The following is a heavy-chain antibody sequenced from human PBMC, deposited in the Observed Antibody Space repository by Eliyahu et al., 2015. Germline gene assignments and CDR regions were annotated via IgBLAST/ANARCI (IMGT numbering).Heavy chain of an antibody. J-gene: IGHJ4*02. Sequence: EVQLVESGGGLVKPGRSLRLSCXASGFTFXXXAMSWFRQAPGKGVEWVGFIRSKAYGGTTEYAASVKGRFTISRDDSKSIAYLQMNSLKTEDTAVYYCTRRRGIIAARTPALDYWGQGTLVTVSS. CDR1: GFTFXXXA. D-gene: IGHD6-6*01. CDR2: IRSKAYGGTT. CDR3: TRRRGIIAARTPALDY. V-gene: IGHV3-49*05.